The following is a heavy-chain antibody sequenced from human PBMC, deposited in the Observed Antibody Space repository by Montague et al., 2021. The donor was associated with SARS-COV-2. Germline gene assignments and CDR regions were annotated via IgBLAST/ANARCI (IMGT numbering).Heavy chain of an antibody. Sequence: PALVKPTQTLTLTRTFSGFSITTSTMGVGWIRQPPGKALEWLALIYWGXEKRFSPSLKSRLTITKDTFKDQVVLRMTNMDPVDTATYYCVHYASGSYYFHYWGQGTLVTVSS. V-gene: IGHV2-5*02. J-gene: IGHJ4*02. CDR2: IYWGXEK. D-gene: IGHD3-10*01. CDR1: GFSITTSTMG. CDR3: VHYASGSYYFHY.